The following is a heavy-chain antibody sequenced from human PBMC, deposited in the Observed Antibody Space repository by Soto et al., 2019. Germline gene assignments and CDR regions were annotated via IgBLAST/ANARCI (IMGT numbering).Heavy chain of an antibody. CDR3: VSWVSAHFDY. J-gene: IGHJ4*01. Sequence: GGSLRLSCAASGFTFDSPYSHGMSWVRQSPGKGPEWVSTISSNGANTHYAESVKGRFTISKDASRNAVHLHMNSLRAEDTATYFCVSWVSAHFDYWGHGTPVTVSS. V-gene: IGHV3-23*01. CDR2: ISSNGANT. D-gene: IGHD2-8*01. CDR1: GFTFDSPYSHG.